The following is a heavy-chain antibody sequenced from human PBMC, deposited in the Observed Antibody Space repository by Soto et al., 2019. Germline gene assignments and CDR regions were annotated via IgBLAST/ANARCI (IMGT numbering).Heavy chain of an antibody. CDR1: GYTFTSYG. Sequence: ASVKVSCKASGYTFTSYGISWVRQAPGQGLEWMGWISAYNGNTNYAQKLQGRVTMTTDTSTSTAYMELRSLRSDDTAVYYCARWIFGVVIMDYYYYGMDVWGQGTTVTVSS. CDR2: ISAYNGNT. CDR3: ARWIFGVVIMDYYYYGMDV. J-gene: IGHJ6*02. V-gene: IGHV1-18*01. D-gene: IGHD3-3*01.